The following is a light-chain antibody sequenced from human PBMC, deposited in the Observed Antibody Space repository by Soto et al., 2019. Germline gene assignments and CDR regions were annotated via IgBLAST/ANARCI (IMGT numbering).Light chain of an antibody. Sequence: DCVLTQSQPSLAVSLGERATIICKSRQSFLYSSNNMNYLAWYQQKAGQPPKLLIYWASTRESGVPDRFGGSGSGTEFTLTINILQPDDFATYCCQQYNCHSDAFGQGTSLDI. CDR1: QSFLYSSNNMNY. V-gene: IGKV4-1*01. CDR3: QQYNCHSDA. CDR2: WAS. J-gene: IGKJ1*01.